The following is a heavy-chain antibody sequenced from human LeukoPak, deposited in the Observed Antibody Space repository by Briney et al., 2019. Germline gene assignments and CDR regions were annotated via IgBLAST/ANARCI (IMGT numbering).Heavy chain of an antibody. CDR3: ARDSGRFLEWITYVDV. V-gene: IGHV3-33*01. Sequence: GRSLRLSCAASGFTFSSYGMHWVRQAPGKGLEWVAVIWYDGSKEYYADSVKGRFTISRDNSKNTVYLQMNSLRAEDTAVYYCARDSGRFLEWITYVDVWGKGTTVTVSS. D-gene: IGHD3-3*01. CDR1: GFTFSSYG. CDR2: IWYDGSKE. J-gene: IGHJ6*03.